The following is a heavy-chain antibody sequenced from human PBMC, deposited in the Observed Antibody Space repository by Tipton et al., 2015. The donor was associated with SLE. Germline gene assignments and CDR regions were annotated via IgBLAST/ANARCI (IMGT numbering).Heavy chain of an antibody. V-gene: IGHV3-48*03. Sequence: SLRLSCAASGFTFSSYEMNWVRQAPGKGLEWVSYISSSGSTIYYADSVKGRFTISRDNAKNSLYQQMNSLRAEDTAVYYCARVALTGDSDYWGQGTLVTVSS. J-gene: IGHJ4*02. CDR3: ARVALTGDSDY. D-gene: IGHD7-27*01. CDR1: GFTFSSYE. CDR2: ISSSGSTI.